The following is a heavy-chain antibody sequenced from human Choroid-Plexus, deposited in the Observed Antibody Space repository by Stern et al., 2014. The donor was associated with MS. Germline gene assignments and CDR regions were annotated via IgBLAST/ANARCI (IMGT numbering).Heavy chain of an antibody. V-gene: IGHV1-2*02. J-gene: IGHJ6*02. CDR1: GYIFTGYY. D-gene: IGHD3-3*01. CDR3: AKDQRGITIFGVVTDYYYLGMDV. Sequence: DQLVESGAGVKKPGASVKVSCKTSGYIFTGYYIHWVRQAPGQGLEWVSWINPNTAATKYAQKFQGIFTMNRDTSISTTYVDLSSMTTDDTAVYYCAKDQRGITIFGVVTDYYYLGMDVWGQGTTVTVSS. CDR2: INPNTAAT.